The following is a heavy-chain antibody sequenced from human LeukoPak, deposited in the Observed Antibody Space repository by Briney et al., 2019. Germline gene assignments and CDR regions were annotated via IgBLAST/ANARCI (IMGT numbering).Heavy chain of an antibody. J-gene: IGHJ6*03. V-gene: IGHV4-59*11. CDR1: GGSISSHY. CDR2: ISNSGST. Sequence: SETLSLTCTVSGGSISSHYWTWIRQSPVKGLEWIGDISNSGSTSYNASLKSRVTISIDTSKNQFSLKLSSVTAADTAVYYCGRDALVGYFSYYYMDVWGKGTTVTVSS. CDR3: GRDALVGYFSYYYMDV. D-gene: IGHD2-15*01.